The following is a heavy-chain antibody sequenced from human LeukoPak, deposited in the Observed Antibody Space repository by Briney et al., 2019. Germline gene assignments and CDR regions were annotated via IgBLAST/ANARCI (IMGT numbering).Heavy chain of an antibody. CDR3: AKAEYYYDSSGKYYFDY. CDR1: GFTFSRYG. Sequence: PGGSLRLSCAASGFTFSRYGMHWVRQAPGKGLEWVTAISYDGSNKYYADSVKGRFTISRDNSKNTLYLQMNSLRAEDTAVYYCAKAEYYYDSSGKYYFDYWGQGTLVTVSS. J-gene: IGHJ4*02. D-gene: IGHD3-22*01. V-gene: IGHV3-30*04. CDR2: ISYDGSNK.